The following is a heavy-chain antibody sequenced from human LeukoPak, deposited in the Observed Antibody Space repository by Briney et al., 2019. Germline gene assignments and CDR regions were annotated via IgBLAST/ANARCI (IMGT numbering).Heavy chain of an antibody. D-gene: IGHD1-1*01. CDR2: TYYRSKWYN. CDR1: GDSFSSNSAA. V-gene: IGHV6-1*01. Sequence: PSQTLSLTCAISGDSFSSNSAAWNWIRQSPSRGLEWLGRTYYRSKWYNDYAVSVKSRITINPDTSKNRFSLQLNSVTPEDTAVYYCARAEHNWNGLGYNWFDPWGQGTLVTVSS. CDR3: ARAEHNWNGLGYNWFDP. J-gene: IGHJ5*02.